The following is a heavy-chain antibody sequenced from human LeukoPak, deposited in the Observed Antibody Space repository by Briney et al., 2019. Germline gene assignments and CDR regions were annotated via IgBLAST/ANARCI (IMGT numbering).Heavy chain of an antibody. D-gene: IGHD2-2*01. CDR2: INRSVST. CDR1: GGSFSGYY. V-gene: IGHV4-34*01. CDR3: AREGSPLCSSTSCSYYYYYMDV. Sequence: SESLSLTCAVYGGSFSGYYRNWIRQPPGKGLEWIGEINRSVSTNYNPSLKSRVTISVDTSKNQFSLKLSSVTAADTAVYYCAREGSPLCSSTSCSYYYYYMDVWGKGTTVTVSS. J-gene: IGHJ6*03.